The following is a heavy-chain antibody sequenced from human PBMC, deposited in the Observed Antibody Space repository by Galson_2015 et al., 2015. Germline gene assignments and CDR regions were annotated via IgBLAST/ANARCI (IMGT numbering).Heavy chain of an antibody. V-gene: IGHV1-18*04. CDR2: ISAYNGNT. D-gene: IGHD3-10*01. Sequence: SVKVSCKASGYTFTSYGISWVRQAPGQGLEWMGWISAYNGNTNYAQKLQGRVTMTTDTSTSTAYMELRSLRSDDTAVYYCARVGPDYYGSGSYPLDYWGQGTLVTVSS. J-gene: IGHJ4*02. CDR1: GYTFTSYG. CDR3: ARVGPDYYGSGSYPLDY.